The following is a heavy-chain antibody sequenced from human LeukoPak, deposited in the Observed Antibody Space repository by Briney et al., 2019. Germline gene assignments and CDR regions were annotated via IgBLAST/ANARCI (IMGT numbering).Heavy chain of an antibody. D-gene: IGHD2-2*01. CDR2: INPNSGGT. V-gene: IGHV1-2*02. Sequence: ASVKVSCKVSGYTFTDYYIHWVRQAPGQGPEWMGWINPNSGGTNYAQKFQGRVTMTRDTSISTAYMELSRLRSDDTAVYYCARGRVVVVPAAKPDYWGQGTLVTVSS. CDR1: GYTFTDYY. CDR3: ARGRVVVVPAAKPDY. J-gene: IGHJ4*02.